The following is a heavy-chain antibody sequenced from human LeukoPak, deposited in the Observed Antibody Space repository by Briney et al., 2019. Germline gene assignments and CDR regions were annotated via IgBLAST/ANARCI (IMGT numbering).Heavy chain of an antibody. CDR3: ARNAYYHDSSGYPLVGDFDY. Sequence: ASVKVSCKASGYTFTSYGISWVRQAPGQGLEWMGWISAYNGNTNYAQKLQGRVTMTTDTSTSTAYMELRSLRPDNTAVYYCARNAYYHDSSGYPLVGDFDYWGQGTLVTVSS. D-gene: IGHD3-22*01. V-gene: IGHV1-18*01. J-gene: IGHJ4*02. CDR1: GYTFTSYG. CDR2: ISAYNGNT.